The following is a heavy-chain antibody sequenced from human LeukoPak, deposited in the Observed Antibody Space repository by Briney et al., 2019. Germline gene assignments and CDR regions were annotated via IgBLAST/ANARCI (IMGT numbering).Heavy chain of an antibody. D-gene: IGHD3-22*01. Sequence: PSGTLSLTCTVSGDSINSLDLWSWVRQPPGEGLGWIGEMYLSGTTHSNPSVKSRVTISIDKSKNQFLLNLSSVTAADTAVYYCAGLVGRYSSGLYYYYFDYWGQGTLVTVSS. CDR3: AGLVGRYSSGLYYYYFDY. CDR1: GDSINSLDL. V-gene: IGHV4-4*02. J-gene: IGHJ4*02. CDR2: MYLSGTT.